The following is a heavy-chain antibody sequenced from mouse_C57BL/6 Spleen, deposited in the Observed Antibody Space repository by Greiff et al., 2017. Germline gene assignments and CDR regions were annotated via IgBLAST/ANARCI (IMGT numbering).Heavy chain of an antibody. D-gene: IGHD2-4*01. V-gene: IGHV7-3*01. CDR3: ARYGDYEYDEDYYAMDY. Sequence: EVMLVESGGGLVQPGGSLSLSCAASGFTFTDYYMSWVRQPPGKALEWLGFIRNKANGYTTEYSASVKGRFTISRDNSQSILYLQMNALRAEDSATYYCARYGDYEYDEDYYAMDYWGQGTSVTGSS. CDR1: GFTFTDYY. J-gene: IGHJ4*01. CDR2: IRNKANGYTT.